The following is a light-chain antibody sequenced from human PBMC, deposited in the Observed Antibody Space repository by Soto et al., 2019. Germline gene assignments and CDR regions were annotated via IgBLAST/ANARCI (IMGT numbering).Light chain of an antibody. J-gene: IGLJ2*01. CDR1: SSNIGSNY. CDR2: RNN. CDR3: AAWDDSLSANVV. Sequence: QSVLTQPPSASRTPGQRVTISCSGSSSNIGSNYVYWYQQLPGTAPKLLIYRNNQRPSGVPDRFSGSKSGTSASLAISGLRSEDEADYYCAAWDDSLSANVVFGGGTKLTVL. V-gene: IGLV1-47*01.